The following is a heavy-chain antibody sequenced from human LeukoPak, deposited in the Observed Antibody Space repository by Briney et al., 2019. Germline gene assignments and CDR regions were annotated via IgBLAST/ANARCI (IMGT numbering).Heavy chain of an antibody. D-gene: IGHD2-15*01. V-gene: IGHV3-30-3*01. Sequence: PGTSLRLSCAASGFTFSSYAMHWVRQAPGKGLEWVAVISYDGSNKYYADSVKGRFTISRDNSKNTLYLQMNSLRAEDTAVYYCAREGFPDAFDIWGQGTMVTVSS. CDR1: GFTFSSYA. J-gene: IGHJ3*02. CDR2: ISYDGSNK. CDR3: AREGFPDAFDI.